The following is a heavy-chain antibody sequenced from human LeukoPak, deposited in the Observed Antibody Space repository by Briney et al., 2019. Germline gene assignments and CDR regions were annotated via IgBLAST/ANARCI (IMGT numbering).Heavy chain of an antibody. D-gene: IGHD6-19*01. V-gene: IGHV3-74*01. CDR1: GFTLDDYA. J-gene: IGHJ6*02. Sequence: GGSLRLSCAASGFTLDDYAMHWVRQAPGKGLVWVSRIKRDGSSTAYADSVKGRFTISGDSAKLYLQMNSLRAEDTAVYYCASVGRYSSGWYPISQAMGVWGQGTTVIVSS. CDR2: IKRDGSST. CDR3: ASVGRYSSGWYPISQAMGV.